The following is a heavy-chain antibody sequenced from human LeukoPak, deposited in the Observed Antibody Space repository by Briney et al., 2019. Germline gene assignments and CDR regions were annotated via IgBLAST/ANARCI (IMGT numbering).Heavy chain of an antibody. CDR1: GFTSTNNW. J-gene: IGHJ4*02. V-gene: IGHV3-73*01. D-gene: IGHD7-27*01. Sequence: GGSLRLSCAASGFTSTNNWTSWVCQAPGEGLEWVGRVRSKADSYATGYAASLKGRFTISRDDSKNTAYLQMNSLKTEDTAVYYCTRHMGNAATRFDYWGQGTLVTVSS. CDR2: VRSKADSYAT. CDR3: TRHMGNAATRFDY.